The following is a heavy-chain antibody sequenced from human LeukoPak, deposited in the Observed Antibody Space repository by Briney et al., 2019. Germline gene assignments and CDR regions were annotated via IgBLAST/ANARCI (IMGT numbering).Heavy chain of an antibody. CDR1: GFTFSSYA. CDR3: ARDLRITIFGVVITDAFDI. D-gene: IGHD3-3*01. V-gene: IGHV3-30-3*01. CDR2: ISYDGSNK. Sequence: GGSLRLSCAASGFTFSSYAMHWVRQAPGKGLEWVAVISYDGSNKYYADPVKGRFTISRDNSKNTLYLQMNSLRAEDTAVYYCARDLRITIFGVVITDAFDIWGQGTMVTVSS. J-gene: IGHJ3*02.